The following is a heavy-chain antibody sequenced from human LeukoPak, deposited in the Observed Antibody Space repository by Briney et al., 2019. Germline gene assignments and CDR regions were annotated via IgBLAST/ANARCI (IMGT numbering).Heavy chain of an antibody. CDR3: AREVVHATFDP. Sequence: PSQTLSLTCTVSGGSISSGGYYWSWIRQPPGKGLEWIGYIYHSGSTYYNPSLKSRVTISVDTSKNQFSLKLSSVTAADTAVYYCAREVVHATFDPWGQGTLVTVSS. CDR2: IYHSGST. V-gene: IGHV4-30-2*01. CDR1: GGSISSGGYY. J-gene: IGHJ5*02. D-gene: IGHD3-16*02.